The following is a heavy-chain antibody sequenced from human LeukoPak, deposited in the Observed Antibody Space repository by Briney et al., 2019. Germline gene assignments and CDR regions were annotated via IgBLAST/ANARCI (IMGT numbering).Heavy chain of an antibody. CDR3: ARAITMVRGAPDY. Sequence: SETLSLTCAVYGGSFSGYYWSWIRQPPGKGLEWIGEINHSGSTNYNPSLKSRVTISVDTSKNQFSLKLSSVTAADTAVYYCARAITMVRGAPDYWDQGTLVTVSS. CDR2: INHSGST. J-gene: IGHJ4*02. CDR1: GGSFSGYY. V-gene: IGHV4-34*01. D-gene: IGHD3-10*01.